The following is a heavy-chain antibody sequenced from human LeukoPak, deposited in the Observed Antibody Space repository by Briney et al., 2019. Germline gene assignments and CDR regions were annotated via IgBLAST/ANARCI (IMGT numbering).Heavy chain of an antibody. Sequence: GGSLRLSCAASGFTFSSYWMSWVRQAPGKGLEWVANIKQDGSEKYYVDSVKGRFTISRDNAKNSLYLQVNSLRAEDTAVYYCARDRRYYDSSGYYKGFDYWGQGTLVTVSS. CDR1: GFTFSSYW. V-gene: IGHV3-7*01. J-gene: IGHJ4*02. CDR3: ARDRRYYDSSGYYKGFDY. CDR2: IKQDGSEK. D-gene: IGHD3-22*01.